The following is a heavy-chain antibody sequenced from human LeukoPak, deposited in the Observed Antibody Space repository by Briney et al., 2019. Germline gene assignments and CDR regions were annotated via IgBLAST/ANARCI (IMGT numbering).Heavy chain of an antibody. J-gene: IGHJ6*03. CDR1: GGTFSSYA. D-gene: IGHD3-10*01. CDR3: ARDARVWFEGFHRHSNYMDV. CDR2: IIPIFGTA. Sequence: EASVKVSCKASGGTFSSYAISWVRQAPGQGLEWMGGIIPIFGTANYAQKFQGRVTITTDESTSTAYMELSSLRSEDTAVYYCARDARVWFEGFHRHSNYMDVWGKGTTVTVSS. V-gene: IGHV1-69*05.